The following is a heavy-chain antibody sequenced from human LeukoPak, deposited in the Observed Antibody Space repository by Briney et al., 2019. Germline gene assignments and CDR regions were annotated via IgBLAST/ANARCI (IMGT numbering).Heavy chain of an antibody. Sequence: GGSLRLSCAASGFTFSSYAMNWVRQAPGKGLAWVSGINNSGGSTYYADSVKGRFTISRDNSKNTLYLQMNSLRAEDTAIYYCAREGGSYSNYFDYWGQGTLVTVSS. D-gene: IGHD1-26*01. CDR1: GFTFSSYA. V-gene: IGHV3-23*01. J-gene: IGHJ4*02. CDR2: INNSGGST. CDR3: AREGGSYSNYFDY.